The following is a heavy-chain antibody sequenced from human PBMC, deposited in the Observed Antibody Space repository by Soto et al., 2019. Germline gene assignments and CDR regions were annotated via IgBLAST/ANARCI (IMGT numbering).Heavy chain of an antibody. V-gene: IGHV3-23*01. Sequence: EVRLLESGGGLVQPGGSLRLSCAASGFTLSVYVMSWVRQAPGKGLEWVSGISGSGDSTHYADSVKGRFTFSRDNSKSMLYLQTNSLRAEDTAIYNCAKALYGGFTYWGQGTLVTVSS. CDR1: GFTLSVYV. CDR2: ISGSGDST. D-gene: IGHD3-10*01. CDR3: AKALYGGFTY. J-gene: IGHJ4*02.